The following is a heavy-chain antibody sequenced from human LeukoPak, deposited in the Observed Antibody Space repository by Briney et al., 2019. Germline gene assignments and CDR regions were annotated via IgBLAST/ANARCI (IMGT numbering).Heavy chain of an antibody. Sequence: LSETLSLTCTVSGGSISSYYWSWIRQPAGKGLEWIGRIYTSGSTNYNPSLKSRVTMSVDTSKNQFSLKLSSVTAADTAVYYCAREIVWVPLQIDAFDIWGQGTMVTVSS. D-gene: IGHD5-24*01. CDR2: IYTSGST. CDR3: AREIVWVPLQIDAFDI. V-gene: IGHV4-4*07. CDR1: GGSISSYY. J-gene: IGHJ3*02.